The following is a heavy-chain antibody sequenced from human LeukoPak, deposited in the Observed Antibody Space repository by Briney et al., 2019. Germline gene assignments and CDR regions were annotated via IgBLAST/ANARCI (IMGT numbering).Heavy chain of an antibody. CDR2: IIPIFHTA. CDR3: ARGPRPLGYCSGGSCYRDAFDM. V-gene: IGHV1-69*13. CDR1: GGTFSSYA. Sequence: SVKVSCKASGGTFSSYAISWVRQAPGQGLEWMGGIIPIFHTANYAQKFQGRVTITADESTSSAYMELSSLRSEDTAVYYCARGPRPLGYCSGGSCYRDAFDMWGQGTMVTVSS. J-gene: IGHJ3*02. D-gene: IGHD2-15*01.